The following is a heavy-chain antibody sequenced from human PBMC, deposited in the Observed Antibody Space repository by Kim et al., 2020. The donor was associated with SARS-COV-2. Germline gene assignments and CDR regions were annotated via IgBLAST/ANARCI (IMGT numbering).Heavy chain of an antibody. CDR3: ARGPGDILTGYYIRCFDY. CDR1: GYTFTSYG. J-gene: IGHJ4*02. CDR2: ISAYNGNT. D-gene: IGHD3-9*01. Sequence: ASVKVSCKASGYTFTSYGISWVRQAPGQGLEWMGWISAYNGNTNYAQKLQGRVTMTTDTSTSTAYMELRSLRSDDTAVYYCARGPGDILTGYYIRCFDYWGQGTLVTVSS. V-gene: IGHV1-18*04.